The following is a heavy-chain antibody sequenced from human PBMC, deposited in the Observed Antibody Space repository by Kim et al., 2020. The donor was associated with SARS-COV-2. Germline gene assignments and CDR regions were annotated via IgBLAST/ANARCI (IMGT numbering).Heavy chain of an antibody. CDR2: IYYSGST. V-gene: IGHV4-59*01. J-gene: IGHJ5*02. Sequence: SETLSLTCTVSGGSISSYYWSWIRQPPGKGLEWIGYIYYSGSTNYNPSLKSRVTISVDTSKNQFSLKLSSVTAVDTAVYYCARERGYSGYDSRANWFDPWGQGTLVTVSS. D-gene: IGHD5-12*01. CDR1: GGSISSYY. CDR3: ARERGYSGYDSRANWFDP.